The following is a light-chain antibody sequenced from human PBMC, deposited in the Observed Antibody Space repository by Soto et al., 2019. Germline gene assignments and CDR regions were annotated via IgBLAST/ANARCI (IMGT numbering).Light chain of an antibody. CDR1: QGFSTW. J-gene: IGKJ4*01. V-gene: IGKV1-12*01. CDR3: QQANSFPRT. Sequence: DIQMTQSPSSVSASVGDRVTITCRASQGFSTWLAWYRRKPARAPELLIYSASSLHSGVPSRFSGSGSGTDFTLTISSLQPEDFATYYCQQANSFPRTFGGGTEVEIK. CDR2: SAS.